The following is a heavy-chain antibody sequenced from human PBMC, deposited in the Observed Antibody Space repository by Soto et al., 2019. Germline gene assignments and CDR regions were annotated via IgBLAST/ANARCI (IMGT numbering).Heavy chain of an antibody. Sequence: ASVKVSCKASGFTFTSSAVQWVRQARGQRLEWIGWIVVGSGNTNYAQKFQERVTITRDMSTSTAYMELSSLRSEDTAVYYCAAGPPNYDILTGYRPKAYYYGMDVWGQGTTVTGSS. CDR2: IVVGSGNT. CDR3: AAGPPNYDILTGYRPKAYYYGMDV. V-gene: IGHV1-58*01. D-gene: IGHD3-9*01. J-gene: IGHJ6*02. CDR1: GFTFTSSA.